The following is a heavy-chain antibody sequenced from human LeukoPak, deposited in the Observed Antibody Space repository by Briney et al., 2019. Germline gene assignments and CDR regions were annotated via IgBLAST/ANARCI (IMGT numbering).Heavy chain of an antibody. V-gene: IGHV3-23*01. Sequence: GGSLRLSCAAPGFTFSSYAMSRARQAPGNRLHCVSTISGSGGYTYYADSVKGRFTISRDNSKNTLYLQMNSLRAEDTAIYYCAKESRYCSSTSCYNDYWGQGTLVTVSS. CDR3: AKESRYCSSTSCYNDY. D-gene: IGHD2-2*01. J-gene: IGHJ4*02. CDR1: GFTFSSYA. CDR2: ISGSGGYT.